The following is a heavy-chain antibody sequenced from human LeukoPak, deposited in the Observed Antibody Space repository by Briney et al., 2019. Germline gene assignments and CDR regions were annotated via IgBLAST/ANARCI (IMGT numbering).Heavy chain of an antibody. CDR3: ARSGYSYGSAY. J-gene: IGHJ4*02. CDR1: GGSFSGYY. V-gene: IGHV4-34*01. D-gene: IGHD5-18*01. CDR2: INHSGST. Sequence: SETLSLTCAVYGGSFSGYYWSWIRQPPGKWLEWIGEINHSGSTNYKPSLKGRVTISVGTSNNQYSLKLNFGTAADTAVYDCARSGYSYGSAYWGQGTLVTVSS.